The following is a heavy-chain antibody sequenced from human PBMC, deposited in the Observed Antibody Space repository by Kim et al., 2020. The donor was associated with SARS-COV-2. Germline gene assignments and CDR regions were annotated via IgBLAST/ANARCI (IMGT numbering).Heavy chain of an antibody. D-gene: IGHD3-10*01. CDR3: AKDLPNYSGSGSYWGFDY. Sequence: GGSLRLSCAASGFTFSSYAMCWVRQAPGKGLEWVSAISGCGGSTYYADSVQGRFTISRDNSKNTLYLQMNSLRAADTAVYYCAKDLPNYSGSGSYWGFDYWGQGALVTVSS. CDR1: GFTFSSYA. J-gene: IGHJ4*02. V-gene: IGHV3-23*01. CDR2: ISGCGGST.